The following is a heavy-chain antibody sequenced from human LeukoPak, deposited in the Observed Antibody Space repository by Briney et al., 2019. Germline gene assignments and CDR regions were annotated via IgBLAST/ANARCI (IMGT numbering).Heavy chain of an antibody. V-gene: IGHV4-59*01. CDR1: GGSISSYY. J-gene: IGHJ4*02. D-gene: IGHD1-26*01. Sequence: SETLSLTCTVSGGSISSYYWSWIRQPPGKGLEWIGYIYYSRSTNYNPPLKSRVTISVDTSKNQFSLKLSSVTAADTAVYYCARDESGSYSLDYWGQGTLVTVSP. CDR2: IYYSRST. CDR3: ARDESGSYSLDY.